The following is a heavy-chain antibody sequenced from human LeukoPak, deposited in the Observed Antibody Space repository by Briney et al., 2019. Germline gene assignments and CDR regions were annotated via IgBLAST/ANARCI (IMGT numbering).Heavy chain of an antibody. J-gene: IGHJ4*02. CDR2: ISANNGNT. CDR3: ARVRREVEPDY. D-gene: IGHD1-26*01. V-gene: IGHV1-18*03. CDR1: GYTFTSYG. Sequence: ASVKVSCKASGYTFTSYGISWVRQAPGQGLEWMGWISANNGNTNYAQKLQGRVTMTTDTSTSTAYMELRSLRSDDMAVYYCARVRREVEPDYWGQGTLVTVSS.